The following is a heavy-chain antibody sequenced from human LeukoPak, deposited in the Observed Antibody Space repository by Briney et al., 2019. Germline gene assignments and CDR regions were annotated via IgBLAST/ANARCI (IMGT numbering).Heavy chain of an antibody. V-gene: IGHV1-69*05. CDR2: IIPIFGTA. Sequence: ASVKVSCKASGGTFSSYAISWVRQAPGQGLEWMGGIIPIFGTANYAQKFQGRVTITTDESTSTAYMELSSLRSEDTAVYYCARGEDVVVPAAKGEYYYYYMDVWGKGTTVTVSS. CDR1: GGTFSSYA. D-gene: IGHD2-2*01. J-gene: IGHJ6*03. CDR3: ARGEDVVVPAAKGEYYYYYMDV.